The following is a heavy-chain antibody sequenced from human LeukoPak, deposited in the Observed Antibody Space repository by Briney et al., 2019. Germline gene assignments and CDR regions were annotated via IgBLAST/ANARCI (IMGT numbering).Heavy chain of an antibody. J-gene: IGHJ4*02. Sequence: SETLSLTCAVYGGSFSGYYWNWIRQPPGKGLEWIGEINHSGSTNYNPSLKSRVTISVDTSKNQFSLKLSSVTAADTAVYYCARGGGVFDYWGQGTLVTVSS. V-gene: IGHV4-34*01. CDR1: GGSFSGYY. CDR2: INHSGST. D-gene: IGHD3-16*01. CDR3: ARGGGVFDY.